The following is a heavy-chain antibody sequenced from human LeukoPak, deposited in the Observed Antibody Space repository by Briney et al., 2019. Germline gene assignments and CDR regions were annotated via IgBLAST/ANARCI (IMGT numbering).Heavy chain of an antibody. CDR1: GGSISSYY. D-gene: IGHD6-19*01. V-gene: IGHV4-59*01. CDR2: IYYSGST. CDR3: ARVGSSGLVTFYYFDY. J-gene: IGHJ4*02. Sequence: SETLSLTCTVSGGSISSYYWSWIRQPPGKGLEWIGYIYYSGSTNYNASLKSRVTISVDTSKNQFSLKLSSVTAADTAVYYCARVGSSGLVTFYYFDYWGQGTLVTVSS.